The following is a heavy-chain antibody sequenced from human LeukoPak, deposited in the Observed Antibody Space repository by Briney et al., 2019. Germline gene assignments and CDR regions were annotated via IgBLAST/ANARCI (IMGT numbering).Heavy chain of an antibody. CDR3: ARDRNADFWSGYYTNYFDY. V-gene: IGHV3-7*01. Sequence: GGSLRLSCAASRFTFSSTWMSWVRQAPGKGLQWVAAINQDGSEKYYVDSVKGRFTISRDNAKNSLYLQMNSLRAEDTAVYFCARDRNADFWSGYYTNYFDYRGQGTLVTVSS. CDR1: RFTFSSTW. D-gene: IGHD3-3*01. CDR2: INQDGSEK. J-gene: IGHJ4*02.